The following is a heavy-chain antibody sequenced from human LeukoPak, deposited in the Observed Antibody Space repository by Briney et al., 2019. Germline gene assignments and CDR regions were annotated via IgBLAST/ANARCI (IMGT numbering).Heavy chain of an antibody. V-gene: IGHV1-2*02. CDR1: GYTFTAYY. Sequence: ASVKVSCKASGYTFTAYYIHRVRQAPGQGLEWMGWINPNSGDTNLPQRFQGRVTMTRDTSIITAYMEMSSLTSEDTAVYYCARDQRGYDILTGYSWFDPWGQGTLVTVSS. J-gene: IGHJ5*02. D-gene: IGHD3-9*01. CDR3: ARDQRGYDILTGYSWFDP. CDR2: INPNSGDT.